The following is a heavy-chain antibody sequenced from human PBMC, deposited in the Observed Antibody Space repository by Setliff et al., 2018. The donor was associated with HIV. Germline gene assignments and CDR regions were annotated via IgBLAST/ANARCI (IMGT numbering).Heavy chain of an antibody. Sequence: PSETLSLTCQVSGLSMSSGNYYWNWIRQPAGKGLEWIGRIYASGGTYYKSSLKSRVTISVDSSKNQFSLKLTSVTAADTAIYFCARGGGYFHDNNAFDIWGQGTMVTVSS. CDR3: ARGGGYFHDNNAFDI. D-gene: IGHD3-9*01. J-gene: IGHJ3*02. CDR2: IYASGGT. V-gene: IGHV4-61*02. CDR1: GLSMSSGNYY.